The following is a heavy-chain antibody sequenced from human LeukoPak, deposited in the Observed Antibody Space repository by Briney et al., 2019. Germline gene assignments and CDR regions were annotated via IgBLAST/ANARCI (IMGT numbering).Heavy chain of an antibody. V-gene: IGHV3-9*01. CDR1: GFTFSSYA. CDR3: AKAPAAYGDYGYYYFDY. CDR2: ISWNSGSI. J-gene: IGHJ4*02. Sequence: GGSLRLSCAASGFTFSSYAMSWVRQVPGKGLEWVSGISWNSGSIGYADSVKGRFTISRDNAKNSLYLQMNSLRAEDTALYYCAKAPAAYGDYGYYYFDYWGQGTLVTVSS. D-gene: IGHD4-17*01.